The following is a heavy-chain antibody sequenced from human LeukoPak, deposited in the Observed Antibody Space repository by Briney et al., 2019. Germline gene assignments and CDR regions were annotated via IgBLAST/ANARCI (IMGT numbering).Heavy chain of an antibody. CDR2: IYYSGNT. V-gene: IGHV4-59*12. Sequence: PSETLSLTCTVSGGSISSYYWSWIRQPPGKGLEWIGYIYYSGNTNYNPSLKSRVTISVDTSKNQFSLKLSSVTAADTAVYYCGSGVTIFGVVIIPYDYWGQGTLVTVSS. CDR3: GSGVTIFGVVIIPYDY. D-gene: IGHD3-3*01. CDR1: GGSISSYY. J-gene: IGHJ4*02.